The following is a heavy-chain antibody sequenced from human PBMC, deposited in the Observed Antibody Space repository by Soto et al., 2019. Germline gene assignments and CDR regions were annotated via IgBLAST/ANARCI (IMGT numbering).Heavy chain of an antibody. J-gene: IGHJ4*02. D-gene: IGHD3-10*01. CDR3: ARELRGYDYGSD. Sequence: QVQLVESGGGLVKPGGSLRLSCAASGFTFSGYYMSWLRQAPGKGLEWISYISSSSSDTNYADSVKGRFTISRDNAKNPLFLQMNSLRAEDTAVYYCARELRGYDYGSDWGQGTLVTVSS. V-gene: IGHV3-11*05. CDR2: ISSSSSDT. CDR1: GFTFSGYY.